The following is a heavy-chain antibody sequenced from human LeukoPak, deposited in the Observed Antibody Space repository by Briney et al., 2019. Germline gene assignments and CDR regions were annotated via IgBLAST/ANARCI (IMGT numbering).Heavy chain of an antibody. CDR2: VLRSGST. D-gene: IGHD3-22*01. CDR3: ATYYDTSGYRFDY. J-gene: IGHJ4*02. Sequence: SETLSLTCTVSGGSIRSSYYYWGWIRQPPGKGLEWIGEVLRSGSTNYNPSLKSRVTMSIDKSKNQFSLKVNSVTAADTAVYYCATYYDTSGYRFDYWGQGTLVTVSS. V-gene: IGHV4-39*07. CDR1: GGSIRSSYYY.